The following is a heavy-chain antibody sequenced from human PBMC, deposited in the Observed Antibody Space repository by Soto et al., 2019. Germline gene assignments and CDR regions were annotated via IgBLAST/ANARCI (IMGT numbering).Heavy chain of an antibody. J-gene: IGHJ4*02. CDR3: ARPGNYGSGSYLYYLDY. CDR1: GGSISSSSYY. D-gene: IGHD3-10*01. V-gene: IGHV4-39*01. CDR2: IYYSGST. Sequence: QLQLQESGPGLVKPSETLSLTCTVSGGSISSSSYYWGWIRQPPGKGLEWIGSIYYSGSTYYNPSLKSRVTISVDTTKNQFSLKLRSVTAADTAVYYCARPGNYGSGSYLYYLDYWGQGTLVTVSS.